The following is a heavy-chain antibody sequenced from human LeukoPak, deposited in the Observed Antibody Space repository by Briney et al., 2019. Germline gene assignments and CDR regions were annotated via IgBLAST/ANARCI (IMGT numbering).Heavy chain of an antibody. J-gene: IGHJ4*02. Sequence: SVKVSCKASGGTFSSYAISWVRQAPGQGVEWMGGIIPIFGTANYAQKLQGRVKITTDEYTSKDYMEMRRQRAGDTAVYYCAGAIYCSSTSCYPGDYWGQGTLVTVSS. D-gene: IGHD2-2*01. CDR2: IIPIFGTA. CDR1: GGTFSSYA. V-gene: IGHV1-69*05. CDR3: AGAIYCSSTSCYPGDY.